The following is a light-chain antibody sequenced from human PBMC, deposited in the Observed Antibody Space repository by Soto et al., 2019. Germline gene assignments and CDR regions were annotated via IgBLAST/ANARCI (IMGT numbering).Light chain of an antibody. CDR3: QQRSNWPPIT. V-gene: IGKV3-11*01. J-gene: IGKJ5*01. CDR2: DAS. CDR1: QSVRSN. Sequence: EIVMTQSPATLSVSPGERATLSCRASQSVRSNLAWHQQKPGQAPRLLIYDASNRATGIPARFSGSGSGTDFTLTISSLEPEDFAVYYCQQRSNWPPITFGQGTRLEIK.